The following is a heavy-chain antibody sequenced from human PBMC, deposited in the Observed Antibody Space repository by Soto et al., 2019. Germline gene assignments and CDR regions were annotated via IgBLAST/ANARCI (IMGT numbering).Heavy chain of an antibody. J-gene: IGHJ4*02. CDR2: IYHSGST. CDR3: ARVGGSGSYFDY. CDR1: GGSISSGGYS. V-gene: IGHV4-30-2*01. Sequence: LQLQESGSGLVKPSQTLSLTCAVSGGSISSGGYSWSWIRQPPGKGLEWIGYIYHSGSTYYNPSLKSRVTISVDRSKNQFSLKLSSVTAADTAVYYCARVGGSGSYFDYWGQGTLVTVSS. D-gene: IGHD3-10*01.